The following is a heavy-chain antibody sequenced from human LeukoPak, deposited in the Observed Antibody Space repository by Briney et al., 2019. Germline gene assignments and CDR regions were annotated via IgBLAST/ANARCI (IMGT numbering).Heavy chain of an antibody. Sequence: GGSLRLSCAASGFTFSSYEMNWVRQAPGKGLEWVSYISSSGSTIYYADSVKGRFTISRDNAKNSLYLQMSSLRAEDTAVYYCARATGLGIAAAGTDYWGQGTLVTVSS. CDR3: ARATGLGIAAAGTDY. J-gene: IGHJ4*02. CDR2: ISSSGSTI. CDR1: GFTFSSYE. V-gene: IGHV3-48*03. D-gene: IGHD6-13*01.